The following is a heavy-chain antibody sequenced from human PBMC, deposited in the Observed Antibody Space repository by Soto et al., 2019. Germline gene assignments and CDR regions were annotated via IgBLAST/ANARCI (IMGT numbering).Heavy chain of an antibody. V-gene: IGHV1-18*01. Sequence: GASVKVSCKASGYTFTSYAMHWVRQAPGQRLDWMGWIRAYNGNTKDAQDLQGRVTMTTDTSTSTAYMELRSLRSGDTAMYYCARFSGGSYNTYYFYYGMDVGGQGTTVTVSS. D-gene: IGHD2-15*01. J-gene: IGHJ6*02. CDR3: ARFSGGSYNTYYFYYGMDV. CDR1: GYTFTSYA. CDR2: IRAYNGNT.